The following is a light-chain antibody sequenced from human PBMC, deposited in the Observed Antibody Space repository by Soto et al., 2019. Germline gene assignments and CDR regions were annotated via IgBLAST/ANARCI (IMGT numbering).Light chain of an antibody. CDR1: TSDVGDYTY. CDR3: CSYAGSSPSVV. CDR2: DVA. V-gene: IGLV2-11*01. Sequence: QSALTQPRSVSGSPGQSVTISCTGPTSDVGDYTYVSWYQHHPGKAPKLLIFDVAKRPSGVPDRFSGSKSGNTASLTISGLQAEDEADYYCCSYAGSSPSVVFGGGTQLTVL. J-gene: IGLJ2*01.